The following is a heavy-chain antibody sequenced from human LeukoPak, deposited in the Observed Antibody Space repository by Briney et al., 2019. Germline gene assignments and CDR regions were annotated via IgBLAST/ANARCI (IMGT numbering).Heavy chain of an antibody. CDR2: IYYSGST. Sequence: SETLSLTCTVSGGSISEYYWSWIRQPPGKGLEWIGYIYYSGSTNYNPSLKSRVTISVDTSKNQFSLKLRSVTAADTALYYCARPRSGSYYDFWFDPWGQGTLVTVSS. D-gene: IGHD3-10*01. CDR1: GGSISEYY. J-gene: IGHJ5*02. CDR3: ARPRSGSYYDFWFDP. V-gene: IGHV4-59*01.